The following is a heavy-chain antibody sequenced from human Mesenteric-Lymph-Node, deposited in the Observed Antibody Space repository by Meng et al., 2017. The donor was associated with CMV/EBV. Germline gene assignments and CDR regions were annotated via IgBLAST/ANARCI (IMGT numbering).Heavy chain of an antibody. CDR2: IYHSGST. V-gene: IGHV4-4*02. J-gene: IGHJ6*02. Sequence: SETLSLTCAVSGGSISSSNWWSWVRQPPGKGLEWIGEIYHSGSTNYNPSLKSRVTISVDTSKNQFSLKLSSVTAADTAVYYCARGRRVYGMDVWGQGTTVTVSS. CDR1: GGSISSSNW. CDR3: ARGRRVYGMDV.